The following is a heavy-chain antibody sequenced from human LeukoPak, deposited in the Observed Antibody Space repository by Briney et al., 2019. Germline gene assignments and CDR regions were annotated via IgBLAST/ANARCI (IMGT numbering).Heavy chain of an antibody. J-gene: IGHJ5*02. CDR3: ARSDQGGSYGS. V-gene: IGHV1-69*04. Sequence: WASVKVSCKGTGDTISNYDIAWVRQAPGQGLEWMGRIIPVFGITNYAQKFQGRVVITADKSTSTVYMELSGLRFDDTAVYYCARSDQGGSYGSWGQGTRVTVSS. CDR1: GDTISNYD. D-gene: IGHD1-26*01. CDR2: IIPVFGIT.